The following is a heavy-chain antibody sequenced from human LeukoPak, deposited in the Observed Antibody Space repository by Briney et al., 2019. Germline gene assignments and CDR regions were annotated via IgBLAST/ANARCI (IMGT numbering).Heavy chain of an antibody. CDR1: GGSISSNY. V-gene: IGHV4-59*08. D-gene: IGHD3-3*01. Sequence: SETLSLTCTVSGGSISSNYWSCIRQSPGKGLEWIGYIYYRGSTDYNPSLKSRVTISVDTSKNQFSLKLSSVTAADTAVYYCARQNYDEVNYYYYGLDVWGQGTTVTVSS. CDR2: IYYRGST. CDR3: ARQNYDEVNYYYYGLDV. J-gene: IGHJ6*02.